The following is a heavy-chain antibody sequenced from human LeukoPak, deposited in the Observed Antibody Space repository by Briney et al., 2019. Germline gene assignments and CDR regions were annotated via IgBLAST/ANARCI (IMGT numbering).Heavy chain of an antibody. CDR2: IYYSGST. D-gene: IGHD6-13*01. J-gene: IGHJ5*02. Sequence: SETLSLTCTVSGGSISSYYWSWIRQPPGKGLEWIGYIYYSGSTNYNPSLKSRVTISVDTSKNQLSLKLSSVTAADTAVYYCARHSYSSSWYSWFDPWGQGTLVTVSS. CDR3: ARHSYSSSWYSWFDP. CDR1: GGSISSYY. V-gene: IGHV4-59*08.